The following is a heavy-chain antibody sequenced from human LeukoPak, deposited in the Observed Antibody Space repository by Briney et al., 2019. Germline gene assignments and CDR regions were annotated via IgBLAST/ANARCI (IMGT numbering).Heavy chain of an antibody. Sequence: PGGSLRLSCAASGFTFSQHWMSWVRQAPGKGLEWVAHVKQDGGEKCYVDSVKGRFTISRDNAKNSPYLQMNSLRVEDTAVYYCARGGGAPDYWGQGTLVTVSS. CDR1: GFTFSQHW. V-gene: IGHV3-7*05. D-gene: IGHD2-15*01. CDR3: ARGGGAPDY. J-gene: IGHJ4*02. CDR2: VKQDGGEK.